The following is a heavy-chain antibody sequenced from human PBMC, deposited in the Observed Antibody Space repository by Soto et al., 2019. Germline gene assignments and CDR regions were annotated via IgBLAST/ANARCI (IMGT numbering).Heavy chain of an antibody. CDR2: IIPLFGTA. Sequence: QVQLVQSGAEVKKPGSSVRVSCKASGGTFSTYPISWVRQAPGQGLEWMGGIIPLFGTANYAHKFQGGVTISADHSSCTVYIDLSRLRSDDTAVYCCARDRYDYASGTYISYVRDVWCQGTTVTVSS. V-gene: IGHV1-69*01. CDR3: ARDRYDYASGTYISYVRDV. D-gene: IGHD3-10*01. J-gene: IGHJ6*02. CDR1: GGTFSTYP.